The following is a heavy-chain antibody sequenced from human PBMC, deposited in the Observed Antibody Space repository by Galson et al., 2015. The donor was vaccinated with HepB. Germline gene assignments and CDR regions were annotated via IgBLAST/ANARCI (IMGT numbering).Heavy chain of an antibody. CDR3: AKDSSPETMPVSHFDG. Sequence: SLRLSCAASGFTFSSYYMSWVRQAPGKGLEWVSFICIDGSLTYYADFVKGRFIISRDNAKNTLYLQMNSLRAEDTAVYYCAKDSSPETMPVSHFDGKGQGTL. V-gene: IGHV3-23*03. CDR2: ICIDGSLT. J-gene: IGHJ4*02. D-gene: IGHD1-14*01. CDR1: GFTFSSYY.